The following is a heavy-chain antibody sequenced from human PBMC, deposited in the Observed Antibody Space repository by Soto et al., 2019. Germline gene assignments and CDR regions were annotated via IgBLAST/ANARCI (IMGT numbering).Heavy chain of an antibody. CDR2: MNPNSGNT. V-gene: IGHV1-8*01. CDR1: GYTFTSCD. J-gene: IGHJ6*02. Sequence: ASVKVSCKASGYTFTSCDINWVRQATGQGLEWMGWMNPNSGNTGYAQKFQGRVTMTRNTSISTAYMELSSLRSEDTAVYYCARGCRIAARRVYYYGMDVWGQGTTVTVSS. CDR3: ARGCRIAARRVYYYGMDV. D-gene: IGHD6-6*01.